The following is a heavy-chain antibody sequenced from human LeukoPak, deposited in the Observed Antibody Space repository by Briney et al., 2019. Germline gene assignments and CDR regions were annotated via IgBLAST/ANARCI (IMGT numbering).Heavy chain of an antibody. CDR3: ARDPSSGIVGATTEEYYFDY. J-gene: IGHJ4*02. V-gene: IGHV3-30-3*01. CDR2: ISYDGSNK. D-gene: IGHD1-26*01. Sequence: GGSLRLSCAASGFTFSDYWMSWVRQAPGKGLEWVAVISYDGSNKYYADSVKGRFTISRDNSKNTLYLQMNSLRAEDTAVYYCARDPSSGIVGATTEEYYFDYWGQGTLVTVSS. CDR1: GFTFSDYW.